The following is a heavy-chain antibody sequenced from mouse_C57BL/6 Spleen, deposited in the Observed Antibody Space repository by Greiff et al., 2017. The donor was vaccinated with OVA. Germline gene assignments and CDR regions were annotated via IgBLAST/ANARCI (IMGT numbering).Heavy chain of an antibody. CDR1: GYAFSSSW. CDR3: AMGYFDV. Sequence: QVQLQQSGPELVKPGASVKISCKASGYAFSSSWMNWVKQRPGKGLEWIGRIYPGDGDTNYNGKFKGKATLTADKSSSTACMQLSSLTSEDSAVYFWAMGYFDVWGTGTTVTVSS. CDR2: IYPGDGDT. J-gene: IGHJ1*03. V-gene: IGHV1-82*01.